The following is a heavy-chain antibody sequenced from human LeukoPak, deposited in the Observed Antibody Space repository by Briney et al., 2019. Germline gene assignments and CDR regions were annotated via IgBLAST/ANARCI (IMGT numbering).Heavy chain of an antibody. J-gene: IGHJ4*02. CDR2: IYYSGST. V-gene: IGHV4-39*07. Sequence: PSETLSLTCTVSGGSISSSNYYWGWIRQPPGKGLEWIGSIYYSGSTYYNPSLKSRVTISVDTSKNQFSLKLSSVTAADTAVYYCAGADSSAKTLDYWGQGTLVTVSS. CDR1: GGSISSSNYY. CDR3: AGADSSAKTLDY. D-gene: IGHD3-22*01.